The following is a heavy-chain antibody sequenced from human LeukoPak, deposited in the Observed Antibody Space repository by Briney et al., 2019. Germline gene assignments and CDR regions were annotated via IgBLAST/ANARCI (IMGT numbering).Heavy chain of an antibody. J-gene: IGHJ4*02. V-gene: IGHV1-69*13. D-gene: IGHD5-18*01. CDR2: IIPIFGTA. Sequence: SVKVSCKASGGTFSSYAISWVRQAPGQGLEWMGGIIPIFGTANYAQKIQGRVTITADESTSTAYMELSSLRSEDTAVYYCARGRIVSGYSYGYVPFDYWGQGTLVTVSS. CDR1: GGTFSSYA. CDR3: ARGRIVSGYSYGYVPFDY.